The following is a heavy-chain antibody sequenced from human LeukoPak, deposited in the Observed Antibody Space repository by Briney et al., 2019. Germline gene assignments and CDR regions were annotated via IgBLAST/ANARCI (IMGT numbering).Heavy chain of an antibody. Sequence: ASVKVSCKASGYTFTSTYLHWVRQAPGQGLEWMGIISPRGDSTTYAQRFQDRITMTRDTSTSTVYRELSSLRSEDTAVYYCVSIGRHLDPFDYWGQVTLVTVSS. CDR1: GYTFTSTY. J-gene: IGHJ4*02. CDR2: ISPRGDST. V-gene: IGHV1-46*01. CDR3: VSIGRHLDPFDY. D-gene: IGHD2-21*01.